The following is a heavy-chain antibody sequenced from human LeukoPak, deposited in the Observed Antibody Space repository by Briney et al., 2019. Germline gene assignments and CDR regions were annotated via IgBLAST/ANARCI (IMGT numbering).Heavy chain of an antibody. CDR1: GYIFTSTSYV. J-gene: IGHJ5*02. CDR2: IKAGNGYT. V-gene: IGHV1-3*01. D-gene: IGHD2/OR15-2a*01. CDR3: ARGYCDSTGCPYWFDP. Sequence: ASVKVSCKTSGYIFTSTSYVIHWVRQAPGPRLEWMGWIKAGNGYTKYSQKFQGRVSITRDTSASTAYMELNSLTYEDTAVYYCARGYCDSTGCPYWFDPWGQGTLVTVSS.